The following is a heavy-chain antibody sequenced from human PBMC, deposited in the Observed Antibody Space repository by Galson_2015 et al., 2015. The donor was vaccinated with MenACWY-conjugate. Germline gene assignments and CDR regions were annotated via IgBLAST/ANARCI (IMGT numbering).Heavy chain of an antibody. V-gene: IGHV4-39*01. J-gene: IGHJ4*02. CDR3: ATPGTYNWNYADF. D-gene: IGHD1-20*01. CDR1: GGSISSSNYY. Sequence: SETLSLTCTVSGGSISSSNYYWGWIRQPPGKGLEWIGSIFYSGSTTYYNPSLKSRVTISVDTSKNQFSLKLSSVTAADTAVYYCATPGTYNWNYADFWGQGTLVTVSS. CDR2: IFYSGSTT.